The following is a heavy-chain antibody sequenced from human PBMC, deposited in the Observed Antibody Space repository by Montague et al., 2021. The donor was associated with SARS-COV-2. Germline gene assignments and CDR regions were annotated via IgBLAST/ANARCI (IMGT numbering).Heavy chain of an antibody. Sequence: SETLSHTCTVSGGSVSSGSYYWSWIRQPPGKGLEWIGYIYYSGSTNYNPSLKSRVTISVDTSKNQFSLKLSSVTAADTAVYYCARDPWRITIFGVVTRYGMDVWGQGTTVTVAS. V-gene: IGHV4-61*01. J-gene: IGHJ6*02. CDR3: ARDPWRITIFGVVTRYGMDV. CDR2: IYYSGST. D-gene: IGHD3-3*01. CDR1: GGSVSSGSYY.